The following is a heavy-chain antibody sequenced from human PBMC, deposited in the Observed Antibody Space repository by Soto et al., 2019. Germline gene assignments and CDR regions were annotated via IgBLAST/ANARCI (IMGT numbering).Heavy chain of an antibody. D-gene: IGHD2-15*01. Sequence: ASVKVSCKASGGTFSSYTISWVRQAPGQGLEWMGRIIPILGIANYAQKFQGRVTITADKSTSTAYMELSSLGSEDTAVYYCARSIEGRYCSGGSCTYYFDYWGQGTLVTVSS. CDR1: GGTFSSYT. CDR2: IIPILGIA. CDR3: ARSIEGRYCSGGSCTYYFDY. J-gene: IGHJ4*02. V-gene: IGHV1-69*02.